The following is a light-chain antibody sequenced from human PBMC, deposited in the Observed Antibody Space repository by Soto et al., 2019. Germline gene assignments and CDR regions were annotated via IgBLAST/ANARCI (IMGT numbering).Light chain of an antibody. J-gene: IGKJ1*01. CDR3: QQYNNWPTWT. Sequence: EIVMTQSPATLSVSRGGRSTLSFRASQSVSSNLAWYQQKPGQAPRLLIYGASTRATGIPARFSGSGSGTEFTLTISSLQSEDFAVYYCQQYNNWPTWTFGQGTKVDNK. CDR1: QSVSSN. CDR2: GAS. V-gene: IGKV3-15*01.